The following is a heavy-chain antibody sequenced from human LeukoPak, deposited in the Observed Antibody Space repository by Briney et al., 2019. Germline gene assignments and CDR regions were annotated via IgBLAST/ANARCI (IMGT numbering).Heavy chain of an antibody. CDR1: GFTFSSYW. J-gene: IGHJ5*02. D-gene: IGHD3-10*01. CDR3: ARDIGDYYGSGSMLVPNWFDP. CDR2: IKQDGSEK. Sequence: GGSLRLSCAASGFTFSSYWMSWVRQARGKGLEWVANIKQDGSEKYYVDSVKGRFTISRDNAKNSLYLQMNSLRAEDTAVYYYARDIGDYYGSGSMLVPNWFDPWGPGTLVTVSS. V-gene: IGHV3-7*01.